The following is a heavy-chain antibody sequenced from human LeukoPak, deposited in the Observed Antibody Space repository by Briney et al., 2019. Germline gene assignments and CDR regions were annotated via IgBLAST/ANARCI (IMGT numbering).Heavy chain of an antibody. CDR3: VSPVFINY. J-gene: IGHJ4*01. CDR1: GFAVSSNY. Sequence: GGSLRLSCAASGFAVSSNYMSWVRQAPGKGLEWVSVIYSGGGTYYADSVKGRFTISRDNSKNTLYLQMTSLRPEDSAVYYCVSPVFINYWGQGTLVTVSS. D-gene: IGHD1-14*01. CDR2: IYSGGGT. V-gene: IGHV3-53*05.